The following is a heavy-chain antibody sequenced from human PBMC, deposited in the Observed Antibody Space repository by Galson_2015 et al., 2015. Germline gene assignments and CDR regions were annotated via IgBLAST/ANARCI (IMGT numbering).Heavy chain of an antibody. CDR2: IRSKAYGGTT. Sequence: SLRLSCAASGFTFGDYAMSWFRQAPGKGLEWVGFIRSKAYGGTTEYAASVKGRFTISRDDSKSIAYLQMNSLKTEDTAVYYCTRVRLAWIVVVTFDYWGQGTLVTVSS. CDR1: GFTFGDYA. V-gene: IGHV3-49*03. CDR3: TRVRLAWIVVVTFDY. J-gene: IGHJ4*02. D-gene: IGHD2-21*02.